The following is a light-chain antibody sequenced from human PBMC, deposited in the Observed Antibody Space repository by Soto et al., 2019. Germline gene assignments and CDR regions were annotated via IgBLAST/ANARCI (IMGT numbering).Light chain of an antibody. CDR3: QQYNNWPPFT. CDR2: GAS. V-gene: IGKV3-15*01. Sequence: EIVMTQSPATPSVYPGERATLSCRDSQRVSGNLAWYQQKPGQSPRRLIYGASARATGIPARFSGSGSGAEFTLTIVSLQSEDFAVYYCQQYNNWPPFTFGQGTTLES. J-gene: IGKJ2*01. CDR1: QRVSGN.